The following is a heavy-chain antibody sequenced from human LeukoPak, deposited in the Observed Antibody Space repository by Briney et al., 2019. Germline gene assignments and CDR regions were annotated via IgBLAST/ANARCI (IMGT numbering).Heavy chain of an antibody. D-gene: IGHD2-2*02. CDR1: GGSISSGGYY. CDR2: IYYSGST. J-gene: IGHJ5*02. CDR3: ARGYCSSTSCYSNTPDWFDP. V-gene: IGHV4-31*03. Sequence: SETLSLTCTVSGGSISSGGYYWSWIRQHPGKGLEWIGYIYYSGSTYYNPSLKSRVTISVDTSKNQFSLKLSSVTAADTAVYHCARGYCSSTSCYSNTPDWFDPWGQGTLVTVSS.